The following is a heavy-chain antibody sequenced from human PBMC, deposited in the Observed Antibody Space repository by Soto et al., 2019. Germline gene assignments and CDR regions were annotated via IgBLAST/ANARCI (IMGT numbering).Heavy chain of an antibody. D-gene: IGHD1-26*01. Sequence: ASVKVSCKASGYTFTGYYMHWVRQAPGQGLEWMGWINPNSGGTNYAQKFQGWVTMTRDTSISTAYMELSRLRSDDTAVYYCARSPIEWELLLPNDAFDIWGQGTMVTVSS. CDR1: GYTFTGYY. J-gene: IGHJ3*02. CDR3: ARSPIEWELLLPNDAFDI. V-gene: IGHV1-2*04. CDR2: INPNSGGT.